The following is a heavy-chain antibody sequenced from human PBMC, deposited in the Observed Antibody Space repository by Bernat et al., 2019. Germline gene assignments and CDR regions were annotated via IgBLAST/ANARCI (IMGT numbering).Heavy chain of an antibody. J-gene: IGHJ4*02. D-gene: IGHD2-8*01. V-gene: IGHV3-48*03. CDR1: GFTFSSYE. CDR3: GMADKRYYFDY. CDR2: ISSSGSTI. Sequence: EVQLVESGGGLVQPGGSLRLSCAASGFTFSSYEMNWVRQAPGKGLEWVSYISSSGSTIYYADSVKSRFTISRDNAKNSLYLQMNSLRAEDTAVYYCGMADKRYYFDYWGQGTLVTVSS.